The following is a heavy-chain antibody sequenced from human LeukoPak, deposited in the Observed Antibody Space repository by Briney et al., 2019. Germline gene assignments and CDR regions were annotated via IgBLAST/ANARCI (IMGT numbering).Heavy chain of an antibody. D-gene: IGHD3-10*01. CDR1: GYSISSGYY. Sequence: SETLSLTCTVSGYSISSGYYWGWIRQPPGKGLEWIGSIYHSGSTYYNPSLKSRVTISVDTSKNQFSLKLSSVTAADTAVYYRARVMVRGVNGFDPWGQGTLVTVSS. CDR2: IYHSGST. J-gene: IGHJ5*02. CDR3: ARVMVRGVNGFDP. V-gene: IGHV4-38-2*02.